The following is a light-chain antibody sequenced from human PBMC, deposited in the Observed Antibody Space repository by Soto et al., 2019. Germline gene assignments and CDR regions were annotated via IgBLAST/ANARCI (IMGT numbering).Light chain of an antibody. J-gene: IGKJ4*01. V-gene: IGKV2-30*01. CDR2: EVS. Sequence: EVVLTQSPLSLPVTVGQPATVSCRSSQSLLFFNGITYLTWFHQRPGQPPRRLISEVSNRDCGVPDRFSGSGSGTYFTLEISRVEAEDVGLFYCMQWTHWPLTFGGGTRVEIK. CDR3: MQWTHWPLT. CDR1: QSLLFFNGITY.